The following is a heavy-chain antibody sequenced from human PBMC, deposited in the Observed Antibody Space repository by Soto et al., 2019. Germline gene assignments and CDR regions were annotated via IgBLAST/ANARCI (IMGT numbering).Heavy chain of an antibody. Sequence: SETLSLTCTVSGGSISSSSYYWGWIRQPPGKGLEWIGSIYYSGSTYYNPSLKSRVTISVDTSKNQFSLKLSSVTAADTAVYYCARLRAYYDILTGPPPKYYFDYWGQGTLVNVSS. CDR3: ARLRAYYDILTGPPPKYYFDY. CDR2: IYYSGST. J-gene: IGHJ4*02. CDR1: GGSISSSSYY. V-gene: IGHV4-39*01. D-gene: IGHD3-9*01.